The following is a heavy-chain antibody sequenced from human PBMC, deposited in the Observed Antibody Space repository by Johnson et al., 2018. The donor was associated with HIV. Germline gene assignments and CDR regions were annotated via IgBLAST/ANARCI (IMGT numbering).Heavy chain of an antibody. J-gene: IGHJ3*02. CDR3: AKGGEYSSSWSAFDI. V-gene: IGHV3-7*01. Sequence: VQLVESGGGLVQPGGSLRLSCAASGFTFSSYWMSWVRQAPGKGLEWVANIKQDGSEKYYVDSVKGRFTISRDNSKNKLYLQMNSLRAEDTAVYYCAKGGEYSSSWSAFDIWGQGTMVTVSS. D-gene: IGHD6-6*01. CDR1: GFTFSSYW. CDR2: IKQDGSEK.